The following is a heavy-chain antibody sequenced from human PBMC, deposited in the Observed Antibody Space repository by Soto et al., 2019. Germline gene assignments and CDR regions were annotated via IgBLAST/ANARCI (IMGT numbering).Heavy chain of an antibody. CDR1: GGSFSGYY. D-gene: IGHD5-18*01. CDR3: ARAGADTAMLYYYYGMDV. Sequence: QVQLQQWGAGLLKPSETLSLTCAVYGGSFSGYYWSWIRQPPGKGLEWIGEINHSGSTNYNPSLKSRVTISVDPSKNQFYLKLSSVTAADTAVYYCARAGADTAMLYYYYGMDVWGQGTTVTVSS. J-gene: IGHJ6*02. CDR2: INHSGST. V-gene: IGHV4-34*01.